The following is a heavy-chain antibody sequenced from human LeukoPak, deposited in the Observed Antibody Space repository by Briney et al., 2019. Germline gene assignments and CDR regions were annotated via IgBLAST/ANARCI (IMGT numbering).Heavy chain of an antibody. CDR2: IYTSGST. V-gene: IGHV4-4*07. Sequence: SETLSLTCTVSGGSISSYYWSWIRQPAGKGLEWIGRIYTSGSTNYNPSLKSRVTMSVDTSKSQFSLKLSSVTAADTAVYYCARNYRFYGSGSYYFDYWGQGTLVTVSS. D-gene: IGHD3-10*01. CDR3: ARNYRFYGSGSYYFDY. J-gene: IGHJ4*02. CDR1: GGSISSYY.